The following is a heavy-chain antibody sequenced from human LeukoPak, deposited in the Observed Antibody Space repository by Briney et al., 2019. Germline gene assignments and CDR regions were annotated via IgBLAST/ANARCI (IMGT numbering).Heavy chain of an antibody. D-gene: IGHD3-16*01. CDR1: GGTLSSYA. CDR2: IIPILGIA. Sequence: SVKVSCKASGGTLSSYAISWVRQAPGQGLEWMGRIIPILGIANYAQKFQGRVTITADKSTSTAYMELSSLRSEDTAVYYCARPHQGLYYFDYWGQGTLVTVSS. J-gene: IGHJ4*02. CDR3: ARPHQGLYYFDY. V-gene: IGHV1-69*04.